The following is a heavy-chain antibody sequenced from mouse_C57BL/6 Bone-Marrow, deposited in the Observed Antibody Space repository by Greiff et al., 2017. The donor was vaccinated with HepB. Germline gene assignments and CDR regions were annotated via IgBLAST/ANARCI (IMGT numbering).Heavy chain of an antibody. CDR1: GFTFSSYA. Sequence: EVQLVESGGGLVKPGGSLKLSCAASGFTFSSYAMSWVRQTPEKRLEWVATISDGGSYTYYPDNVKGRFTISRDNAKNNLYLQMSHLKSEDTAMYYCARDGVVTTVGYYAMDYWGQGTSVTVSS. D-gene: IGHD1-1*01. CDR3: ARDGVVTTVGYYAMDY. V-gene: IGHV5-4*01. CDR2: ISDGGSYT. J-gene: IGHJ4*01.